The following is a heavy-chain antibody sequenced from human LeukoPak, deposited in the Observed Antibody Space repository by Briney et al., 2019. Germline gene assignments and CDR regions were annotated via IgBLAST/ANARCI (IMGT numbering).Heavy chain of an antibody. V-gene: IGHV3-7*03. Sequence: GGSLRLSCVASGFTFGKYWMSWVRQAPGKGLEWVANIKLDGSEKNYVDSVKGRFTISRDNAKNSLYLQMNSLRAEDTALYYCAKVTNYDSGPGYFDYWGQGTLVTVSS. CDR1: GFTFGKYW. CDR2: IKLDGSEK. J-gene: IGHJ4*02. CDR3: AKVTNYDSGPGYFDY. D-gene: IGHD3-3*01.